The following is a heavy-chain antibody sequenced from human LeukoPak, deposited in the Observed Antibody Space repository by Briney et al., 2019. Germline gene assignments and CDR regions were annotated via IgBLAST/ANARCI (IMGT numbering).Heavy chain of an antibody. CDR3: AGYGSGSF. Sequence: GGSLRLSCAASGFTFSSYAMNWVRQAPGKGLEWVSYISSSSSTIYYADSVKGRFTISRDNAKNSLYLQMNSLRAEDTAIYYCAGYGSGSFWGQGTLVTVSS. CDR2: ISSSSSTI. J-gene: IGHJ4*02. D-gene: IGHD3-10*01. CDR1: GFTFSSYA. V-gene: IGHV3-48*04.